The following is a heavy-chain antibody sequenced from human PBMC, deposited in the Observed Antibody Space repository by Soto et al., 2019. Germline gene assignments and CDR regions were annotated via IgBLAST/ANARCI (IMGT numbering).Heavy chain of an antibody. CDR3: ARVALGSGYAIY. D-gene: IGHD3-3*01. Sequence: ASVKVSCKSSGYTFTTYGIIWVRQAPGQGIEWMGWISGYNGNTNTAQKFQSRVTMTTDTSRSTAYMEQRSLRFEDTAVYYCARVALGSGYAIYWGQGTLVTVSS. J-gene: IGHJ4*02. V-gene: IGHV1-18*01. CDR2: ISGYNGNT. CDR1: GYTFTTYG.